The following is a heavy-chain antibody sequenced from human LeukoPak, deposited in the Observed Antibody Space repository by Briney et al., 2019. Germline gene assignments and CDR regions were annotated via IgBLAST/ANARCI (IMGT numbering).Heavy chain of an antibody. CDR3: AKETPNTGWFDP. Sequence: GASVKVSCKASGYTFTSYGISWVRQAPGQGLEWMGIINPSGGSTSYAQKFQGRVTMTRDTSTSTVYMELSSLRSEDTAIYYCAKETPNTGWFDPWGQGTLVTVSS. V-gene: IGHV1-46*01. D-gene: IGHD1-14*01. CDR2: INPSGGST. CDR1: GYTFTSYG. J-gene: IGHJ5*02.